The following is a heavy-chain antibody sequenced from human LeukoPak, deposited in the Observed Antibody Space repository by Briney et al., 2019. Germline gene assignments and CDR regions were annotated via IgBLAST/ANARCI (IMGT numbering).Heavy chain of an antibody. V-gene: IGHV4-59*01. J-gene: IGHJ5*02. CDR3: SRGLRFSS. CDR1: GGSIYSYY. Sequence: SETLSFTCTVSGGSIYSYYWSWIRQPPGKGLEWIGYIYYNGSTKYNPSLKSRITISVDTSKNQFSLYLNSVTARDTAVYFCSRGLRFSSWGQGTLVIVSS. D-gene: IGHD3-3*01. CDR2: IYYNGST.